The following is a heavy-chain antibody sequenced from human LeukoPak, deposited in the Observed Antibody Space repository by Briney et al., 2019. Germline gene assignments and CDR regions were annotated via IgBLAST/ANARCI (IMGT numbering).Heavy chain of an antibody. CDR3: AKDLGRITMIVVVTPSGMDV. CDR2: ISGSGGST. CDR1: GFTFSSYA. D-gene: IGHD3-22*01. Sequence: GGSLRLSCAASGFTFSSYAMSWVRQAPGKGLEWVSAISGSGGSTYYADSVKGRFTISRDNSKNTLYLQMNSLRAEDTAVYYCAKDLGRITMIVVVTPSGMDVWGQGTMVTVSS. V-gene: IGHV3-23*01. J-gene: IGHJ6*02.